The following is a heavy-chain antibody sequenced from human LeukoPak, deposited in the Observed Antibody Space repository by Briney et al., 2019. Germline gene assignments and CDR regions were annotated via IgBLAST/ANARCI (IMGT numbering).Heavy chain of an antibody. J-gene: IGHJ3*02. CDR3: AGVGPRLLLFEPILNAFDI. V-gene: IGHV1-2*06. Sequence: ASVKVSCKXSGYTFTRYYMHWVEQAPGKGGEGMGRINPNSGGTNYAQKSQGRVTMTSDPSISTSYIELSRLRSDDPAVYYCAGVGPRLLLFEPILNAFDIWGQGTMVTVSS. D-gene: IGHD1-26*01. CDR1: GYTFTRYY. CDR2: INPNSGGT.